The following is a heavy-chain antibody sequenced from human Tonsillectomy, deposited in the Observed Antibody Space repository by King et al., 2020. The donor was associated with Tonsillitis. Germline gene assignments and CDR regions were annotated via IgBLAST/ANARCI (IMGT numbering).Heavy chain of an antibody. Sequence: TLKESGPTLVKPTQTLTLTCTFSGFSLDTNGVGVGWIRQPSGKALEWLALIYWNDDKRYSPFLKSRLTITKDTSKNQVVLKLTNMDPVDTATYYCAHSLGDSSGYKTNYFDYWGQGTLVTVSS. D-gene: IGHD3-22*01. V-gene: IGHV2-5*01. CDR1: GFSLDTNGVG. J-gene: IGHJ4*02. CDR3: AHSLGDSSGYKTNYFDY. CDR2: IYWNDDK.